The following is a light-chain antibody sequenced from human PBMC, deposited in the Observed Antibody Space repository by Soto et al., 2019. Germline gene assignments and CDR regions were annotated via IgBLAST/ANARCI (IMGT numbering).Light chain of an antibody. J-gene: IGKJ4*01. CDR1: QSIASY. CDR2: AAS. Sequence: IQMTQSPASLSACVGDRVSITCRASQSIASYLSWYQQKPGKAPKLLIYAASNLQSGVPSRFSGSGSGTDFTLTINSLHPEDFATYYCLQDFNYPLTFGGGTKVEIK. CDR3: LQDFNYPLT. V-gene: IGKV1-6*01.